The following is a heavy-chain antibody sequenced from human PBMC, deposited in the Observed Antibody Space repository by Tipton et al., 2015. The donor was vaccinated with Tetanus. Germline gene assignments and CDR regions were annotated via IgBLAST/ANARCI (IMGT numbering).Heavy chain of an antibody. Sequence: TLSLTCSVSGGPIRDSDYYWGWVRLPPGKGLEWIAGIYYSGNSYYNPTFQSRVTISVDTSRNQFSLRLSSVTAADTAVYYCARGPSVAYCSGGSCPVWFDPWGQGTLVTVSS. V-gene: IGHV4-39*07. CDR2: IYYSGNS. J-gene: IGHJ5*02. D-gene: IGHD2-15*01. CDR3: ARGPSVAYCSGGSCPVWFDP. CDR1: GGPIRDSDYY.